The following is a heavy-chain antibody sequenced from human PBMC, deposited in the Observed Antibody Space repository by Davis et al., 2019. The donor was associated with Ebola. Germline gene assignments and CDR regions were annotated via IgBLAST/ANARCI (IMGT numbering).Heavy chain of an antibody. D-gene: IGHD3-22*01. CDR1: GGSISSSNW. V-gene: IGHV4-4*02. CDR2: IYHSGST. Sequence: SETLSLTCAVSGGSISSSNWWSWVRQPPGKGLEWIGEIYHSGSTNYNPSLKSRVTISVDKSKNQFSLKLSSVTAADTAVYYCARVPYYYDSSGYYGLGAFDIWGQGTMVTVSS. J-gene: IGHJ3*02. CDR3: ARVPYYYDSSGYYGLGAFDI.